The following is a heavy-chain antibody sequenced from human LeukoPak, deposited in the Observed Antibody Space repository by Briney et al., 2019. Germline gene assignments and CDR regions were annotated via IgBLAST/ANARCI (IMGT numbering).Heavy chain of an antibody. CDR3: AREGSGSYYNEGYNWLDP. CDR2: INTNTGNP. D-gene: IGHD3-10*01. Sequence: ASVKVSCKASGYTFTSYAMNWVRQAPGQGLEWMGWINTNTGNPTYAQGFTGRFVFSLDTSVSTAYLQISSLKAEDTAVYYCAREGSGSYYNEGYNWLDPWGQGTLVTVSS. J-gene: IGHJ5*02. V-gene: IGHV7-4-1*02. CDR1: GYTFTSYA.